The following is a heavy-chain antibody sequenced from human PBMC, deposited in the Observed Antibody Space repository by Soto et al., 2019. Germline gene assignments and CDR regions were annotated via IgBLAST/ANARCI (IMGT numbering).Heavy chain of an antibody. J-gene: IGHJ4*02. CDR1: GFTFSSYG. CDR3: AKDGAGEQWLVAGVSDY. V-gene: IGHV3-30*18. D-gene: IGHD6-19*01. CDR2: ISYDGSNK. Sequence: GGSLRLSCAASGFTFSSYGMHWVRQAPGKGLEWVAVISYDGSNKYYADSVKGRFTISRDNSKNTLYLQMNSLRAEDTAVYYCAKDGAGEQWLVAGVSDYWGQGTLVTVSS.